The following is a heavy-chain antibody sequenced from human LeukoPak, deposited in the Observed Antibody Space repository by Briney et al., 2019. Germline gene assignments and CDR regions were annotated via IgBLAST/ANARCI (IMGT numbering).Heavy chain of an antibody. CDR3: ARGSSSWYDFDY. D-gene: IGHD6-13*01. V-gene: IGHV1-2*02. CDR2: INPNSGGT. CDR1: GYTFTGYY. Sequence: ASVKVSCKASGYTFTGYYMHWVRQAPGQGLEWMGWINPNSGGTSSAQKFQGRVTMTRDTSISTAYMELTRLKSDDTAVYYCARGSSSWYDFDYWGQGTLVTVS. J-gene: IGHJ4*02.